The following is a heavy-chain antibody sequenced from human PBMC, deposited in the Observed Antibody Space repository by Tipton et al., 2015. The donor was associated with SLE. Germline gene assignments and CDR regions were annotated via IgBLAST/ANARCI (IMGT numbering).Heavy chain of an antibody. J-gene: IGHJ5*02. CDR1: GFTFSSYD. D-gene: IGHD3-16*01. CDR2: IGTAGDT. V-gene: IGHV3-13*01. Sequence: SLRLSCAASGFTFSSYDMHWVRQGTGKGLEWVSAIGTAGDTYYPGSVKGRFTISRENAKHSLYLQMDSLRAEDTAVYYCARDLTGGKDSWGQGTLLTVAS. CDR3: ARDLTGGKDS.